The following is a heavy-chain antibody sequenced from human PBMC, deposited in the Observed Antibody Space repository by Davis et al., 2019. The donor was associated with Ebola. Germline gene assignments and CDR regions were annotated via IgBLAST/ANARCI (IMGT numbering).Heavy chain of an antibody. CDR1: GFPFSSHS. J-gene: IGHJ4*02. D-gene: IGHD2-15*01. V-gene: IGHV3-48*02. CDR3: ARSLVVVVATRLDY. Sequence: GEFLKTFCVASGFPFSSHSMNWVRHAPGQGLEWVAYISSSSNHIYYADSVKGRFTISRDNDKNSIYLQMHSLRDEDTAVYFCARSLVVVVATRLDYWGQGALVTVSS. CDR2: ISSSSNHI.